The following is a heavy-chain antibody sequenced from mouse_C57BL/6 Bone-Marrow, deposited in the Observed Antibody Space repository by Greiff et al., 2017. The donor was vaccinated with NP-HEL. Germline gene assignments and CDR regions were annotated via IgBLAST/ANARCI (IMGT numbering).Heavy chain of an antibody. D-gene: IGHD2-4*01. J-gene: IGHJ4*01. V-gene: IGHV5-16*01. CDR1: GFTFSDYY. CDR3: ERGGRLRRRTYARDY. CDR2: INYDGSST. Sequence: EVKLVESEGGLVQPGSSMKLSCTASGFTFSDYYMAWVRQVPEKGLEWVANINYDGSSTYYLDSLKSRFIISRDNAKNILYLQMSSLKSEDTATYYCERGGRLRRRTYARDYGGQGTSDSV.